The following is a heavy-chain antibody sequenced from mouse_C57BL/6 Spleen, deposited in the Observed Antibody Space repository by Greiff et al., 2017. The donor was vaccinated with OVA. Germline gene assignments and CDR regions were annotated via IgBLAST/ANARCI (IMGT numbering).Heavy chain of an antibody. Sequence: VQLQQPGAELVKPGASVKVSCKASGYTFTSYWMHWVKQRPGQGLEWIGRIHPSDSDTNYNQKFKGKATLTVDKSSSTAYMQLSRLTSEDSAVYYCALYDGYYIAAWFAYWGQGTLVTVSA. CDR2: IHPSDSDT. V-gene: IGHV1-74*01. J-gene: IGHJ3*01. CDR1: GYTFTSYW. CDR3: ALYDGYYIAAWFAY. D-gene: IGHD2-3*01.